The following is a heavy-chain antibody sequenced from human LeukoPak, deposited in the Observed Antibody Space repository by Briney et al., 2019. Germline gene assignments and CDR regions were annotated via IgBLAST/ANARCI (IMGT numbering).Heavy chain of an antibody. Sequence: GGSLRLSCAASGFTFNTYTMNWVRQAPGQGLEWVSSISPENTYIYYADSVKGRFTISRDNSKNTLYLQMNSLRAEDTAVYYCASRYSSGWYDYWGQGTLVTVSS. D-gene: IGHD6-19*01. CDR3: ASRYSSGWYDY. CDR2: ISPENTYI. J-gene: IGHJ4*02. CDR1: GFTFNTYT. V-gene: IGHV3-21*04.